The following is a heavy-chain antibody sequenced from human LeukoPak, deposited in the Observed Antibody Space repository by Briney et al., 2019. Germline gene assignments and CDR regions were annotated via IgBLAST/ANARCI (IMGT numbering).Heavy chain of an antibody. D-gene: IGHD3-22*01. V-gene: IGHV4-39*01. Sequence: SETLSLTCTVSGGSISSSNYYWGWIRQPPGKGLEWIGSIHYSGSTYHNPSLKSRVTISVDTSKNQFSLKLSSVIAADTSVYYCARHGGYDRSGYWFDPWGQGTLVTVSS. CDR1: GGSISSSNYY. CDR2: IHYSGST. J-gene: IGHJ5*02. CDR3: ARHGGYDRSGYWFDP.